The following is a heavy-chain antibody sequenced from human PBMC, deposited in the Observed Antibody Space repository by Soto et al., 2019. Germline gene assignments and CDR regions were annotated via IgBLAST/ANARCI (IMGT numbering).Heavy chain of an antibody. Sequence: ASVKVSCKASGGTFSSYAISWVRQAPGQGLEWMGGIIPIFGTANYEQKFQGRVTITADESTSTAYMELSSLRSEDTAVYYGARGVDCTNGVCYSAFDIWGQGTMVTVSS. J-gene: IGHJ3*02. CDR1: GGTFSSYA. V-gene: IGHV1-69*13. D-gene: IGHD2-8*01. CDR3: ARGVDCTNGVCYSAFDI. CDR2: IIPIFGTA.